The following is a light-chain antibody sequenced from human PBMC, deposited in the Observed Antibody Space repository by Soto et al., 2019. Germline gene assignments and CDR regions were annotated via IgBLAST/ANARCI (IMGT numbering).Light chain of an antibody. J-gene: IGKJ1*01. CDR2: GAS. CDR3: QQYKYYSRT. V-gene: IGKV1-5*01. CDR1: QSISIW. Sequence: DIQMTQSPSTLSASVWDTVTITCRASQSISIWLAWYQQKPGAVPKLLIYGASTLQSGVSSRFSGSGSGTDFTLTISSLQPDDVATYYCQQYKYYSRTFGPGTKVDI.